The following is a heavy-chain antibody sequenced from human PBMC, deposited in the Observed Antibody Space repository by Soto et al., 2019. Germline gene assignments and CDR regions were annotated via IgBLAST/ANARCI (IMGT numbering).Heavy chain of an antibody. J-gene: IGHJ6*02. V-gene: IGHV3-11*06. CDR2: ISSSSSYT. CDR3: ARGDYYYGMDV. CDR1: GSTFSDYY. Sequence: GGSLRLSCAASGSTFSDYYMSWIRQAPGKGLEWVSYISSSSSYTNYADSVKGRFTISRDNAKNSLYLQMNSLRAEDTAVYYCARGDYYYGMDVWGQGTTVTVSS.